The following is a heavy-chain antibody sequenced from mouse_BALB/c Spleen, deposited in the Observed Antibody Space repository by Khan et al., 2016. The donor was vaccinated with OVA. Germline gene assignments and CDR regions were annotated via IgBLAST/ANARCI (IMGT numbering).Heavy chain of an antibody. J-gene: IGHJ4*01. CDR2: INTHSGVP. D-gene: IGHD2-14*01. Sequence: QIQLVQSGPELKKPGETVRISCKASGYTFTTAGMQWVQKMPGKGLKWIGWINTHSGVPKYAEDFKGWFAFSLDTSASTAYLQITNLKNEDTATYFCARGGAAYYRNDGGAMDYWGQGTSVTVSS. V-gene: IGHV9-4*02. CDR1: GYTFTTAG. CDR3: ARGGAAYYRNDGGAMDY.